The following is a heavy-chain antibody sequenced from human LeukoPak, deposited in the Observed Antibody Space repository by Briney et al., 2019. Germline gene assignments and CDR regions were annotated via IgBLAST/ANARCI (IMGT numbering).Heavy chain of an antibody. CDR1: GCTFSSYA. D-gene: IGHD1-14*01. V-gene: IGHV1-69*05. CDR2: SIPICGTA. Sequence: SVKVSCKASGCTFSSYAISWVRQAPGQGLEWMGGSIPICGTANYAQKFQGRVTITTDESTSTAYMELSSLRSEDTAVYYCATPVNNGYYFDYWGQGTLVTVSS. CDR3: ATPVNNGYYFDY. J-gene: IGHJ4*02.